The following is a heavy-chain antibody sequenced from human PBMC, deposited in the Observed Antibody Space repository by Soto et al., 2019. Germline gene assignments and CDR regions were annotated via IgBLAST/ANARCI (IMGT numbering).Heavy chain of an antibody. V-gene: IGHV3-53*01. CDR1: GFTVSANY. Sequence: WGTLSLSCAASGFTVSANYMSWVRQPPGKGLEWISLIYSRGSTYYAESVKGRFTISIDTSKNTLYLQMNSLRAEDTAVYYCARRSSGYPYYFDYWGQGTLVTVPQ. CDR2: IYSRGST. D-gene: IGHD3-22*01. J-gene: IGHJ4*02. CDR3: ARRSSGYPYYFDY.